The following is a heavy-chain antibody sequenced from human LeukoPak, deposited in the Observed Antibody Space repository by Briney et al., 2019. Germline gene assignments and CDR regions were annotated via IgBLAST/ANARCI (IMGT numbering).Heavy chain of an antibody. V-gene: IGHV4-59*01. CDR1: GGSISSYY. J-gene: IGHJ4*02. CDR3: ARGPRDGYNQFDY. CDR2: IYYSGST. Sequence: PSETLSLTCTVSGGSISSYYWSWIRQPPGKGLEWIGYIYYSGSTNHNPSLKSRVTISVDTSKNQFSLKLSSVTAADTAVYYCARGPRDGYNQFDYWGQGTLVTVSS. D-gene: IGHD5-24*01.